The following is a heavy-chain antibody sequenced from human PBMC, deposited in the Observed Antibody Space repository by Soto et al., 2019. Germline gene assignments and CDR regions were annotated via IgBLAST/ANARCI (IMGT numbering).Heavy chain of an antibody. CDR2: VYWDDDK. CDR3: AHDSGGYLGFDY. V-gene: IGHV2-5*02. CDR1: GFSLITSGVG. D-gene: IGHD3-22*01. Sequence: QITLKESGPTLVKPTQTLTLTCTFSGFSLITSGVGVGWIRQPPGTALEWLALVYWDDDKRYSPSLKSRLTITHATYKNQVVRTMTNMDPVDTATDYCAHDSGGYLGFDYCGQGTLVAVS. J-gene: IGHJ4*02.